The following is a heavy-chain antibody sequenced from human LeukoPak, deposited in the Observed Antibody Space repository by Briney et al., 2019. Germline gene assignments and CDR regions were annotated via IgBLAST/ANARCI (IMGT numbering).Heavy chain of an antibody. Sequence: ASVKVSCKAAGYTSTSYGISWVRQAPGQGLEWMGWISAYNGNTNYAQKLQGRVTMTTDTSTSTAYMELRSLRSDDTAVYYCARSDRLRFPNYWGQGTLVTVSS. CDR2: ISAYNGNT. D-gene: IGHD2-21*01. V-gene: IGHV1-18*01. CDR1: GYTSTSYG. J-gene: IGHJ4*02. CDR3: ARSDRLRFPNY.